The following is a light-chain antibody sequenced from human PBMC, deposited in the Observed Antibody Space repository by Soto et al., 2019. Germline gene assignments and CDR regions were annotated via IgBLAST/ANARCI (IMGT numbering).Light chain of an antibody. CDR1: QSVSSSY. CDR2: GAS. J-gene: IGKJ4*01. CDR3: QQYGGSPLLT. Sequence: EIVLTQSPGTLSLSPGERATLSCRASQSVSSSYLAWYQQKPGQAPRLLIYGASSRATGIPDRFSVSVSGTDFTLTISRMEPEDFTVYYYQQYGGSPLLTFGGGTKVEIK. V-gene: IGKV3-20*01.